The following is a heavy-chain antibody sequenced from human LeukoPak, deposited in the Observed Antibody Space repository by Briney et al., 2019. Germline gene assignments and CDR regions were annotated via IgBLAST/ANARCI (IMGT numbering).Heavy chain of an antibody. V-gene: IGHV4-59*08. J-gene: IGHJ6*03. CDR2: IYYSGST. CDR1: GDSISYYY. Sequence: SETLSLSCNVSGDSISYYYWSWIRQPPGKGLEWIGYIYYSGSTDYNPSLKSRVSISVDTSKNQFSLKLSSVTAADTAVYYCARQNPYYYYMDVWGKGTTVTVSS. CDR3: ARQNPYYYYMDV.